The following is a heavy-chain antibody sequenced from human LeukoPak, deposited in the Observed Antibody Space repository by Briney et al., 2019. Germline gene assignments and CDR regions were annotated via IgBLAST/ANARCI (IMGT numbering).Heavy chain of an antibody. Sequence: GGSLRLSCAASGFTFSSYEMNWVRQAPGKGLEWVSGISWNSGSIGYADSVKGRFTISRDNAKNSLYLQMNSLRAEDMALYYCAKDYDSNAFDIWGQGTMITVSS. CDR2: ISWNSGSI. V-gene: IGHV3-9*03. J-gene: IGHJ3*02. CDR3: AKDYDSNAFDI. CDR1: GFTFSSYE. D-gene: IGHD3-22*01.